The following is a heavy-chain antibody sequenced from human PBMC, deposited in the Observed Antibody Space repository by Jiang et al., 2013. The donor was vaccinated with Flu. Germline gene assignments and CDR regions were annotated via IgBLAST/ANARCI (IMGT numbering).Heavy chain of an antibody. J-gene: IGHJ4*02. Sequence: RLSCAASGFSFSYYGMYWVRQAPGKGLEWLASIQYDGTNKYYADSVKGRFTISRDNSKNTLYLQMNSLRAEDTAVYYCATLRGSSYDTYLLDSWGQGTLVTVSS. D-gene: IGHD2-15*01. CDR2: IQYDGTNK. CDR1: GFSFSYYG. CDR3: ATLRGSSYDTYLLDS. V-gene: IGHV3-30*02.